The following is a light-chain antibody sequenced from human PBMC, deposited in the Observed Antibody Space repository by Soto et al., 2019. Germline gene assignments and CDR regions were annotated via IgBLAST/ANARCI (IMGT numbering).Light chain of an antibody. Sequence: DIQMTQSPSSLSASVGDRVTITCRASQSISSYLKWYQQKPGKAPKLLIYAASSWQSGVPSRFSGSGSGTDFTLTISGLQPEEFATYFCQRSYSTPHFTVGPGPKADIK. CDR2: AAS. CDR3: QRSYSTPHFT. J-gene: IGKJ3*01. CDR1: QSISSY. V-gene: IGKV1-39*01.